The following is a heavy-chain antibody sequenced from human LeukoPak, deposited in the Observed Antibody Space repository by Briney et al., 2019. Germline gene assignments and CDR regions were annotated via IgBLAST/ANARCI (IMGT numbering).Heavy chain of an antibody. V-gene: IGHV1-69*05. Sequence: SVKVSCKASGGTFSSYAISWVRQAPGQGLEWMGRIIPIFGTANYAQRFQGRVTITTDESTSTAYMELSSLRSEDTAVYYCAREGSYYDFWSGPDYWGQGTLVTVSS. D-gene: IGHD3-3*01. CDR3: AREGSYYDFWSGPDY. CDR1: GGTFSSYA. CDR2: IIPIFGTA. J-gene: IGHJ4*02.